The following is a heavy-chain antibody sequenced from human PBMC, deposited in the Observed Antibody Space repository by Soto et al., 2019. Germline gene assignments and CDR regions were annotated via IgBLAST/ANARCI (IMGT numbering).Heavy chain of an antibody. D-gene: IGHD3-22*01. Sequence: GGSLRLSCAASGFTFSNAWMNWVRQAPGKGLEWVGRIKSKTDGGTTDYAAPVKGRFTISRDDSKNTLYLQMNSLKTEDTAVYYCTTRRLTYYYDSSGYYPLAYWGQGTLVTVSS. V-gene: IGHV3-15*07. CDR1: GFTFSNAW. J-gene: IGHJ4*02. CDR3: TTRRLTYYYDSSGYYPLAY. CDR2: IKSKTDGGTT.